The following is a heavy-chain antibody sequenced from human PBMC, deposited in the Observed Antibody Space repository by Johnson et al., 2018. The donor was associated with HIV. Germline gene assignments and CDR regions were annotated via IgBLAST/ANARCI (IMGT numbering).Heavy chain of an antibody. CDR3: ARDRYYYGSGSRDAFDI. CDR2: IKRDGSET. Sequence: QVQLVESGGGVVQPGRSLRLSCAASGFTFSSYGMHWVRQAPGKGLEWVANIKRDGSETYYGDSVKGRFTISRDNSKNAVYLQMSSLRAEDTALYYCARDRYYYGSGSRDAFDIWGQGTMVTVSS. CDR1: GFTFSSYG. V-gene: IGHV3-33*08. J-gene: IGHJ3*02. D-gene: IGHD3-10*01.